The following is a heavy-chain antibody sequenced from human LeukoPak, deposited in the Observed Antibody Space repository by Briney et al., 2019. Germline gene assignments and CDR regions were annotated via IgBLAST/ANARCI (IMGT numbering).Heavy chain of an antibody. J-gene: IGHJ4*02. CDR3: AKDERDLSSSDY. D-gene: IGHD6-13*01. Sequence: GGSLRLSCAASGFTFSTYGMHWVRQAPGKGLEWVAVISYDERNKYYADSVKGRLTISRDNSKNTLYLQMNSLRAEDTAVYYCAKDERDLSSSDYWGQGTLVTVSS. CDR2: ISYDERNK. CDR1: GFTFSTYG. V-gene: IGHV3-30*18.